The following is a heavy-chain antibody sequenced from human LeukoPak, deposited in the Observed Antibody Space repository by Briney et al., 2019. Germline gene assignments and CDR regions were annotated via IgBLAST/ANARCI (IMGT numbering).Heavy chain of an antibody. Sequence: PSQTLSLTCTVSGGSISSGSYYWSWIRQPAGKGLEWIGRIYTSGSTNYNPSHKSRVTISVDTSKNQFSLKLSSATAADTAVYYCAREPMDGMDVWGQGTTVTVSS. D-gene: IGHD2-8*01. V-gene: IGHV4-61*02. CDR2: IYTSGST. CDR3: AREPMDGMDV. J-gene: IGHJ6*02. CDR1: GGSISSGSYY.